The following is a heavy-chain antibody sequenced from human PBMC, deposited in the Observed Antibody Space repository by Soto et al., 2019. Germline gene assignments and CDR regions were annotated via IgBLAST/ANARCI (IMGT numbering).Heavy chain of an antibody. V-gene: IGHV3-7*03. J-gene: IGHJ6*02. CDR2: IKQDGSEK. D-gene: IGHD3-3*01. CDR1: GFTFSSYW. CDR3: ARDGVTIFGVVIYYYYYGMDV. Sequence: PGGSLRLSCAASGFTFSSYWMSWVRQAPGKGLEWVANIKQDGSEKYYVDSVKGRFTISRDNAKNSLYLQMNSLRAEDTAVYYCARDGVTIFGVVIYYYYYGMDVWGQGTTVT.